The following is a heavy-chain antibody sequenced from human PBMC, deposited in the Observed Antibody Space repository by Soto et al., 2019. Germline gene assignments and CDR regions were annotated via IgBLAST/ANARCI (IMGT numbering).Heavy chain of an antibody. CDR3: ARPSFGGVIVNDAFDI. D-gene: IGHD3-16*02. Sequence: QVQLVESGGGVVQPGRSLRLSCAASGFTFSSYGMHWVRQAPGKGQEWVAVIWYDGSNKYYADSVKGRFTISRDNSKNTLYLQMNSLRAEDTAVYYCARPSFGGVIVNDAFDIWGQGTMVTVSS. CDR2: IWYDGSNK. V-gene: IGHV3-33*01. CDR1: GFTFSSYG. J-gene: IGHJ3*02.